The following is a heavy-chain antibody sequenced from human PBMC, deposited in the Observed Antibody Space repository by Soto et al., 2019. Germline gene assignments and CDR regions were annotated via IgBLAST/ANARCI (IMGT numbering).Heavy chain of an antibody. J-gene: IGHJ4*02. V-gene: IGHV4-34*01. CDR2: INHSGGT. CDR3: ARVGYCSGGSCHHRYYFDY. Sequence: SETLSLTCAVCGGSFSGYYWSWIRQPPGKGLEWIGEINHSGGTNYNPSLKSRVTISVDTSKNQFSLKLSSVTAADTAVYYCARVGYCSGGSCHHRYYFDYWGQGTLVTVSS. CDR1: GGSFSGYY. D-gene: IGHD2-15*01.